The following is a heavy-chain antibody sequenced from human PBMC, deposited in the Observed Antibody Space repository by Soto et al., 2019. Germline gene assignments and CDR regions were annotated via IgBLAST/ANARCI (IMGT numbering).Heavy chain of an antibody. Sequence: GGSLRLSCAASGFTFSSYDMHWVRQAPGKGLEWVAVISYDGSNKYYADSVKGRFTISRDNSKNTLYLQMNSLRTEDTAAYYCATKIVAATSDYWGQGTLVTSPQ. V-gene: IGHV3-30*03. CDR1: GFTFSSYD. D-gene: IGHD2-15*01. J-gene: IGHJ4*02. CDR3: ATKIVAATSDY. CDR2: ISYDGSNK.